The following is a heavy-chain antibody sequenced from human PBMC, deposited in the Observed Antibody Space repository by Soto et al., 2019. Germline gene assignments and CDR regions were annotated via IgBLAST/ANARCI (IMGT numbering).Heavy chain of an antibody. D-gene: IGHD1-1*01. Sequence: QVQQVQSGAEVKRLGASAKVSCKASGYTFTSYGFSWVRQAPGQGLEWMGWISAYDGSTNYAQKFQGRVTMTTDTSTSTAYMELKSLRSDDTAVYYCARHNSQWPNWFDPWGQGTLVTVSS. J-gene: IGHJ5*02. CDR2: ISAYDGST. CDR1: GYTFTSYG. V-gene: IGHV1-18*01. CDR3: ARHNSQWPNWFDP.